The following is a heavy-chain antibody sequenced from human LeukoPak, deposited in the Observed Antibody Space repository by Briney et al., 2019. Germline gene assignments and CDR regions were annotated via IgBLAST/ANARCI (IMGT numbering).Heavy chain of an antibody. CDR3: ARHVTMVRGVPDAFDI. CDR2: IYPGDSDT. D-gene: IGHD3-10*01. CDR1: GYSFTSYW. J-gene: IGHJ3*02. V-gene: IGHV5-51*01. Sequence: GESLKISCKGSGYSFTSYWIGWVRQMPGKGLEWMGIIYPGDSDTRYSPSFQGQVTIPADKSIGTAYLQWSSLKASDTAMYYCARHVTMVRGVPDAFDIWGQGTMVTVSS.